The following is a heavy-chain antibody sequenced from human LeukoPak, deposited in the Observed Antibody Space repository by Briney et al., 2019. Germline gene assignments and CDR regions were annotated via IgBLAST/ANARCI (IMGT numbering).Heavy chain of an antibody. CDR3: AQTGRGGSGSYFVDY. Sequence: SETLSLTCTVSGGSISSYYWSWIRQPPGKGLEWIGYIYYSGSTNYNPSLKSRVTISVDTSKNQFSLKLSSVTAADTAVYYCAQTGRGGSGSYFVDYWGQGTLVTVSS. D-gene: IGHD3-10*01. CDR2: IYYSGST. J-gene: IGHJ4*02. CDR1: GGSISSYY. V-gene: IGHV4-59*08.